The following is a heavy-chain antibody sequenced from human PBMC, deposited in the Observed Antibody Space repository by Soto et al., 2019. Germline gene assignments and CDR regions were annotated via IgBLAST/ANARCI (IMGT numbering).Heavy chain of an antibody. V-gene: IGHV3-74*01. CDR2: VHSDGTTT. CDR1: GFTFDYYW. J-gene: IGHJ3*01. Sequence: EVQLVESGGGLVQPGESLRLSCAASGFTFDYYWMHWVRQAPGKGLVWVSRVHSDGTTTTYADSVKGRFTISRDNARNTLSLQMSSLRAEDTAIYYCARGDRGGFDLWGHGTVVTVPS. D-gene: IGHD3-10*01. CDR3: ARGDRGGFDL.